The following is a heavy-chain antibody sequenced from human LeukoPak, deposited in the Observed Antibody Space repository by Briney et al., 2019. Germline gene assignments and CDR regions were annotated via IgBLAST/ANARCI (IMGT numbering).Heavy chain of an antibody. CDR2: IYHSGST. Sequence: PSQTLSLTCAVSGGSISSGGYSWSWIRQPPGKGLEWIVYIYHSGSTYYNPSLKSRVTISVDRSKNQFSLKLSSVTAADTAVYFCVRGPNYVRGSYRYFDYWGQGSLVTVSS. D-gene: IGHD3-16*02. CDR3: VRGPNYVRGSYRYFDY. V-gene: IGHV4-30-2*01. J-gene: IGHJ4*02. CDR1: GGSISSGGYS.